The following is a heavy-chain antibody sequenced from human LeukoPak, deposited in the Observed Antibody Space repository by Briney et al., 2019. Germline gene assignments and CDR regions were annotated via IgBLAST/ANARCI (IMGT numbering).Heavy chain of an antibody. J-gene: IGHJ4*02. CDR1: GYTFTGYY. Sequence: GASVEVSCKASGYTFTGYYMHWVRQAPGQGLEWMGWINPNSGGTNYAQKFQGRVTMTRDTSISTAYMELSRLRSDDTAVYYCARDSLVGLNYYDSSGYSSDYWGQGTLVTVSS. V-gene: IGHV1-2*02. D-gene: IGHD3-22*01. CDR3: ARDSLVGLNYYDSSGYSSDY. CDR2: INPNSGGT.